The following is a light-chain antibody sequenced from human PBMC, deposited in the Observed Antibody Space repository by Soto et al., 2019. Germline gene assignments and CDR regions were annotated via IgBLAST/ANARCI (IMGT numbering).Light chain of an antibody. J-gene: IGLJ2*01. CDR1: SSDVGGYNY. V-gene: IGLV2-14*01. CDR2: EVS. CDR3: SSYTTSSTLVV. Sequence: QSVLTQPASVSGSPGQSITISCTGSSSDVGGYNYVSWYQQHPGKAPKLILYEVSNRPSGASNRFSGSKSGNTASLTISGLQAEDEADYYCSSYTTSSTLVVFGGGTKLTVL.